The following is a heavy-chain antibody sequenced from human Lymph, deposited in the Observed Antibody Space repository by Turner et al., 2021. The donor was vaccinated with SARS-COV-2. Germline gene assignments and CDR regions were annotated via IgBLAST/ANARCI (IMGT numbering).Heavy chain of an antibody. CDR2: IYPGDSDT. J-gene: IGHJ4*02. D-gene: IGHD5-12*01. V-gene: IGHV5-51*01. CDR3: ARLPIARGYSGYDFYYFDY. Sequence: EVQLVQSGAEVKKPGESLKISCKGSGYSFPTYWIGWVRQMHGKGLEWMGIIYPGDSDTRYSPSFQGQVTISADKSISTAYLQWSSLKASDTAMYYCARLPIARGYSGYDFYYFDYWGQGTLVTVSS. CDR1: GYSFPTYW.